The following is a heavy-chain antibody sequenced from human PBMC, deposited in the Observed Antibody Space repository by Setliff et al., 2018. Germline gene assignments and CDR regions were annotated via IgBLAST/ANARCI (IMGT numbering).Heavy chain of an antibody. V-gene: IGHV4-39*02. J-gene: IGHJ3*02. D-gene: IGHD4-17*01. CDR3: VRDAGDGYGVDAYAGAGFDI. CDR2: IYYSGST. Sequence: LSLTCTVSGGSISSSSYYWGWIRQPPGKGLEWIGSIYYSGSTYYNPSLKSRVTISVDTSKNQFSLKLTSMTAADTAVYYCVRDAGDGYGVDAYAGAGFDIWGQGTMVTVSS. CDR1: GGSISSSSYY.